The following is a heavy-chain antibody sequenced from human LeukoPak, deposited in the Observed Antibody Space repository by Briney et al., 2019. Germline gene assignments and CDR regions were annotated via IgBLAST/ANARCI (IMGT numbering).Heavy chain of an antibody. CDR1: GFTFSTYY. V-gene: IGHV3-21*01. J-gene: IGHJ4*02. Sequence: PGGALRLSCAASGFTFSTYYMNWVRQAPGKGLEWVSSITSSSSYMYYADSVKGRFTISRDNAKNSLYLQMNTLRAEDTAVYYCAKGWIVGATGYCECDYWGQGTLVTVSS. CDR2: ITSSSSYM. D-gene: IGHD1-26*01. CDR3: AKGWIVGATGYCECDY.